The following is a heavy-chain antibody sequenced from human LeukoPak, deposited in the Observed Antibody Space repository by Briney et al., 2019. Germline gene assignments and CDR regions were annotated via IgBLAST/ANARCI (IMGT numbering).Heavy chain of an antibody. CDR2: IIPIFGTA. CDR3: AKTPVGMVTLDY. V-gene: IGHV1-69*06. Sequence: ASVKVSCKASGYSFITYNINWVRQAAGQGLEWMGGIIPIFGTANYAQKFQGRVTITADKSTSTAYMELSSLRSEDTAVYYCAKTPVGMVTLDYWGQGTLVTVSS. CDR1: GYSFITYN. D-gene: IGHD5-24*01. J-gene: IGHJ4*02.